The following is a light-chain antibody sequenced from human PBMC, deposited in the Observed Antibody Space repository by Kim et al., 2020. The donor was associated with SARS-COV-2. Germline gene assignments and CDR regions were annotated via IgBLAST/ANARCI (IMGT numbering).Light chain of an antibody. CDR2: AAS. CDR1: QDIRSY. V-gene: IGKV1-9*01. CDR3: QQLSSYPRT. Sequence: ASVGDRVTITCRASQDIRSYLAWYQQKPGKAPSLLIYAASTLQIGVPPRFSGSESGTEFTLTISSLQPEDFATYYCQQLSSYPRTFGPGTKVDIK. J-gene: IGKJ3*01.